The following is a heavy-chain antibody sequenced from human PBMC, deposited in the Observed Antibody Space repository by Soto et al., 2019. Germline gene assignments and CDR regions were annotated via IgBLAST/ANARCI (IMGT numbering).Heavy chain of an antibody. Sequence: ASVKVSCKASGYTFTNYDINWVRQAPGQGLEWMGWISAYNGDTNYAQKLQGRVTMTTGTSTSTAYMELRSLRSDDTAVYYCARSGLPDPVVVVGHTPFDPWGQGTLVTVSS. D-gene: IGHD2-15*01. CDR3: ARSGLPDPVVVVGHTPFDP. V-gene: IGHV1-18*01. J-gene: IGHJ5*02. CDR2: ISAYNGDT. CDR1: GYTFTNYD.